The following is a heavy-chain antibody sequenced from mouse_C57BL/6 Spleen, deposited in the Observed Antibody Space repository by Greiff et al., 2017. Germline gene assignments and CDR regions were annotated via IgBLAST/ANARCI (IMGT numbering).Heavy chain of an antibody. V-gene: IGHV3-6*01. D-gene: IGHD1-2*01. CDR3: ARETTALDY. CDR2: ISYDGSN. J-gene: IGHJ2*01. Sequence: VQLQQSGPGLVKPSQSLSLTCSVTGYSITSGYYWNWIRQFPGNKLEWMGYISYDGSNNYNPSLKNRISITRDTSKNQFFLKLNSVTTEDTATYYCARETTALDYWGQGTTLTVSS. CDR1: GYSITSGYY.